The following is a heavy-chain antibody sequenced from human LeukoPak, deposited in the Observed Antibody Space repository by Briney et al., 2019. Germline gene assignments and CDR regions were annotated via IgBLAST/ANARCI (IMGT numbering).Heavy chain of an antibody. D-gene: IGHD3-3*01. Sequence: GGSLRLSCAASGFTFSTYGMNWVRQAPGKGLEWVTSIRYEGSNKYYANSVKGRFTISRDNSKNTLYLQMNSLRAEDTAVYYCAKVGSYDFWSGYYITGGWFDPWGQGTLVTVSS. V-gene: IGHV3-30*02. CDR3: AKVGSYDFWSGYYITGGWFDP. CDR1: GFTFSTYG. J-gene: IGHJ5*02. CDR2: IRYEGSNK.